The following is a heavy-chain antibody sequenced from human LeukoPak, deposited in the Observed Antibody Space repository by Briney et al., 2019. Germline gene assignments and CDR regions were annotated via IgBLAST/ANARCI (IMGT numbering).Heavy chain of an antibody. CDR2: ISSNSRYI. CDR1: GFTFSTYS. Sequence: GGSLRLSCAASGFTFSTYSMNWLRQAPGKGLEWVSSISSNSRYIYYADSMRGRFTISRDNAKNSLYLQMNSLKPEDTALYYCARVAEAAAFDSWGQGTLVTVSS. D-gene: IGHD6-13*01. J-gene: IGHJ4*02. V-gene: IGHV3-21*06. CDR3: ARVAEAAAFDS.